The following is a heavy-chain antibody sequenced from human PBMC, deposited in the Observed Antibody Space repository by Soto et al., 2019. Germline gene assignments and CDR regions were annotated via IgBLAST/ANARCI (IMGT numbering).Heavy chain of an antibody. D-gene: IGHD5-12*01. CDR2: ISGSGGST. CDR1: GFTFSSYA. CDR3: AKLTMFLGIVATGFNY. Sequence: GGSLRLSCAASGFTFSSYAMSWVRQAPGKGLEWVSAISGSGGSTYYADSVKGRFTISRDNSKNTLYLQMNSLRAEDTAVYYCAKLTMFLGIVATGFNYWGQGTLVTVSS. V-gene: IGHV3-23*01. J-gene: IGHJ4*02.